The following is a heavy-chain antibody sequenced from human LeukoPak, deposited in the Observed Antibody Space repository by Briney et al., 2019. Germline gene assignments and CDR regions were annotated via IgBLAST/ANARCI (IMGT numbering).Heavy chain of an antibody. J-gene: IGHJ5*02. CDR1: GSTLTELS. D-gene: IGHD2/OR15-2a*01. CDR2: FDPEDGEP. Sequence: GASVKVSCKVSGSTLTELSMHWVRQAPGEELEWMGGFDPEDGEPIYAQKFQGRVTMTEDTSTDTVHMELSSLRSEDTAVYYCATDFLGFDPWGQGTLVTVSS. CDR3: ATDFLGFDP. V-gene: IGHV1-24*01.